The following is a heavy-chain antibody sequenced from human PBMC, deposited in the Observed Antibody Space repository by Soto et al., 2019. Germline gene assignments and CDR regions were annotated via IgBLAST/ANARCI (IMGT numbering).Heavy chain of an antibody. CDR2: IIPIFATV. D-gene: IGHD5-18*01. Sequence: QVQLVQSGSEVKKPGSSVKVSCKASGGSFSSNPISWVRQAPGQGLEWMAGIIPIFATVHYAQKFQGRVTITADESTSTVYMELTSLRSEDTAVYFCARGGRGYSSAPRYYFDYWGQGTMVTVS. V-gene: IGHV1-69*01. CDR1: GGSFSSNP. J-gene: IGHJ4*02. CDR3: ARGGRGYSSAPRYYFDY.